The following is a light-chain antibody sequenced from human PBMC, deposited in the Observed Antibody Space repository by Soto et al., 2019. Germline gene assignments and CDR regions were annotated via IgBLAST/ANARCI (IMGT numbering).Light chain of an antibody. CDR2: DAS. Sequence: LSQSPGTVSLSPGERDTLSCRASQTVRNNYLAWYQQKPGQAPRLLIYDASSRATGIPDRFSGGGSGADFTLTISRLEPEDFAVYYCQQFSSYPLTFGGGTKVDIK. V-gene: IGKV3-20*01. J-gene: IGKJ4*01. CDR1: QTVRNNY. CDR3: QQFSSYPLT.